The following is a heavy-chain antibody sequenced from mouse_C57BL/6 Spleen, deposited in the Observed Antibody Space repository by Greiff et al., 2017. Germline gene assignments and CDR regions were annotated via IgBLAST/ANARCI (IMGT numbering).Heavy chain of an antibody. CDR1: GFSLTSYG. CDR2: IWRGGST. CDR3: AKNKAYYSNYDAMDY. Sequence: QVQLQQPGPGLVQPSQSLSITCTVSGFSLTSYGVHWVRQSPGKGLEWLGVIWRGGSTDYNAAFMSRLSITKDNSKSQVFFKMNSLQADDTAIYYCAKNKAYYSNYDAMDYWGQGTSVTVSS. J-gene: IGHJ4*01. V-gene: IGHV2-5*01. D-gene: IGHD2-5*01.